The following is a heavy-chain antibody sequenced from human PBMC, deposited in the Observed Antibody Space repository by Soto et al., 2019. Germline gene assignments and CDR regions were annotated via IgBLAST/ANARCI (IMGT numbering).Heavy chain of an antibody. V-gene: IGHV1-18*01. J-gene: IGHJ1*01. D-gene: IGHD2-8*01. CDR3: ARRGPCTNGVCYTEYFQH. CDR1: GYTFTSYG. Sequence: ASVKVSCKASGYTFTSYGISWVRQAPGQGLEWMGWISAYNGNTNYAQKLQGRATMTTDTSTSTAYMELRSLRSDDTAVYYCARRGPCTNGVCYTEYFQHWGQGTLVTVSS. CDR2: ISAYNGNT.